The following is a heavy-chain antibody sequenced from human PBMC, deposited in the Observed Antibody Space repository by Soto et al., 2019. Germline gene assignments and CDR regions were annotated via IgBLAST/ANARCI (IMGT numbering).Heavy chain of an antibody. D-gene: IGHD6-6*01. CDR1: GDSVSSNSAA. J-gene: IGHJ6*02. CDR2: TYYRSKWYN. CDR3: AREYSSSFPNYYYGMDV. V-gene: IGHV6-1*01. Sequence: SQTLSLTCAISGDSVSSNSAAWNWIRQSPSRGLEWLGRTYYRSKWYNDYAVSVKSRITINPDTSKNQFSLQLNSVTPEDTAVYYCAREYSSSFPNYYYGMDVWGQGTTVTAP.